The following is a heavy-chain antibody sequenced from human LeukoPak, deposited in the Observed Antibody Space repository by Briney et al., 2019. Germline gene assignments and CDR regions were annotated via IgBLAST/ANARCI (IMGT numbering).Heavy chain of an antibody. V-gene: IGHV4-39*01. CDR3: GRQENRIAAASAGY. CDR1: GDSISSSSSY. CDR2: RYYRGST. J-gene: IGHJ4*02. D-gene: IGHD6-13*01. Sequence: SETLSLTCIVSGDSISSSSSYWGGIRQPPGKGLEWIGSRYYRGSTYYNPSLKSRVTISEDTSKNQLSLKLSSVTAADTAVYYCGRQENRIAAASAGYWGQGVLVTVSS.